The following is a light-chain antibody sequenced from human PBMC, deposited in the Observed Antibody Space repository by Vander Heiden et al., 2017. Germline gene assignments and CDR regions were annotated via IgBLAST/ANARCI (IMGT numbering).Light chain of an antibody. CDR3: QQRSFWAHT. Sequence: EIVLTQSPATLSLSPGERATLSCRASQSVSNFLAWYQQKPGQAPRLLIYDASNRATGIPARFSGGGSGTDFTLTISSLEPEDFVLYYCQQRSFWAHTFGQGTKLEIK. V-gene: IGKV3-11*01. CDR1: QSVSNF. CDR2: DAS. J-gene: IGKJ2*01.